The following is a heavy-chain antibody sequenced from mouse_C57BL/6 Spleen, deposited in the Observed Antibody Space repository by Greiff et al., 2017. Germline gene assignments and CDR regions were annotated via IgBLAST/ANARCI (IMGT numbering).Heavy chain of an antibody. CDR2: IWSGGST. J-gene: IGHJ4*01. CDR3: ASYDYDEGYYAMDY. V-gene: IGHV2-2*01. CDR1: GFSLTSYG. D-gene: IGHD2-4*01. Sequence: VQLQQSGPGLVQPSQSLSITCTVSGFSLTSYGVHWVRQSPGKGLEWLGVIWSGGSTDYNAAFISRLSISKDNSRSQVFFKMNSLQADDTAIYYCASYDYDEGYYAMDYWGQGTSVTVSS.